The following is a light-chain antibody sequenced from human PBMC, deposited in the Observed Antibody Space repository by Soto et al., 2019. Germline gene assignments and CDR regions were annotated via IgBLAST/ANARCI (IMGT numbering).Light chain of an antibody. CDR3: SSYAGSNNFEV. V-gene: IGLV2-8*01. CDR1: GSDVGGYNY. Sequence: QSALTQPPSASGSPGQSVTISCTGTGSDVGGYNYVSWYQQHPGKAPKLMIYEVSKRPSGVPDRFSGSKSGNTASLTVSGLQAEDGADYYCSSYAGSNNFEVFGGGTKLTVL. CDR2: EVS. J-gene: IGLJ2*01.